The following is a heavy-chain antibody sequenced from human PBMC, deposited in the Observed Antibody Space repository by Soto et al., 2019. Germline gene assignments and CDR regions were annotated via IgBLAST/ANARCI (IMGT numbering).Heavy chain of an antibody. J-gene: IGHJ4*02. CDR1: GFTFTRYS. V-gene: IGHV3-21*06. Sequence: GGSLRLSCSASGFTFTRYSINWVRQAPGKGLEWVSSISSTTNYIYYGDSMKGRFTISRDNAKNSLYLERNSRRAEDTAVYYCARESEDLTARFDYWGQGTLVSVSS. CDR2: ISSTTNYI. CDR3: ARESEDLTARFDY.